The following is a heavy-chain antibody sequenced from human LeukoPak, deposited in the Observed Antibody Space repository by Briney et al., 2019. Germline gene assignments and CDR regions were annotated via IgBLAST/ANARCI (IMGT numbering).Heavy chain of an antibody. J-gene: IGHJ3*02. D-gene: IGHD2-15*01. V-gene: IGHV3-30*18. Sequence: GRSLRLSCAASGFTFSSYGMHCVRQAPGKGLEWVAVISYDGSNKYYADSVKGRFTISRDNSKNTLYLQMNSLRAEDTAVYYCAKLLLAFCSGGSCPPYAFDIWGQGTMVTVSS. CDR1: GFTFSSYG. CDR2: ISYDGSNK. CDR3: AKLLLAFCSGGSCPPYAFDI.